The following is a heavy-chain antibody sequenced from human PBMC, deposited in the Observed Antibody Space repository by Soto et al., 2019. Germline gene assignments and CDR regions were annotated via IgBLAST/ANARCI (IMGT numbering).Heavy chain of an antibody. CDR1: GGSISSSSYY. CDR2: IYYSGST. V-gene: IGHV4-39*01. J-gene: IGHJ5*02. D-gene: IGHD3-3*02. Sequence: QLQLQESGPGLVKPSETLSLTCTVSGGSISSSSYYWGWIRQPPGKGLEWIGSIYYSGSTYYNPSLKSRVTPSVDTSKTQFSLKLSSVTAADTAVYCASPEIAFYNRFDPWGQGTLVTVSS. CDR3: ASPEIAFYNRFDP.